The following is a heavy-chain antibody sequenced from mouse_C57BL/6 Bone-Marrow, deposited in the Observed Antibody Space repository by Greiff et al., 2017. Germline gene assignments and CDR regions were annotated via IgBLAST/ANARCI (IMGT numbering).Heavy chain of an antibody. CDR3: ARGGDYSNLFAY. Sequence: VQLQQPGAELVRPGSSVKLSCKASGYTFTSYWMDWVKQRPGQGLEWIGNIYPSDSETHYNQKFKDKATLTVDKSSSTAYMQLSSLTSEDSAVXYCARGGDYSNLFAYWGQGTLVTVSA. CDR2: IYPSDSET. V-gene: IGHV1-61*01. J-gene: IGHJ3*01. CDR1: GYTFTSYW. D-gene: IGHD2-5*01.